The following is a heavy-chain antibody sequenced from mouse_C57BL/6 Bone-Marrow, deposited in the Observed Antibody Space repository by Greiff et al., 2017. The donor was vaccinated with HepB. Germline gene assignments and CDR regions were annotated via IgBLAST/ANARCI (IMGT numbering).Heavy chain of an antibody. D-gene: IGHD2-3*01. Sequence: VQLVESGAELARPGASVKMSCKASGYTFTSYTMHWVKQRPGQGLEWIGYINPSSGYTKYNQKFKDKATLTADKSSSTAYMQLSSLTSEDSAVYYCARDGPGAMDYWGQGTSVTVSS. CDR1: GYTFTSYT. CDR2: INPSSGYT. CDR3: ARDGPGAMDY. J-gene: IGHJ4*01. V-gene: IGHV1-4*01.